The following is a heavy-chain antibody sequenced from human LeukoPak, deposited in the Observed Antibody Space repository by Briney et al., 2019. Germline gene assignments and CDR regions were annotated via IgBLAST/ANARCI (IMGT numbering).Heavy chain of an antibody. J-gene: IGHJ5*02. CDR3: ARVTWDIVVVPAALWFDP. CDR2: ISPYNGKT. CDR1: GYSFISYD. Sequence: ASVKVSCKASGYSFISYDIGWVRQAPGQGLDWMGWISPYNGKTNYAQKLQGRVTMTTDTSTSTAYMELRSLRSDDTAVYYCARVTWDIVVVPAALWFDPWGQGTLVTVSS. V-gene: IGHV1-18*01. D-gene: IGHD2-2*01.